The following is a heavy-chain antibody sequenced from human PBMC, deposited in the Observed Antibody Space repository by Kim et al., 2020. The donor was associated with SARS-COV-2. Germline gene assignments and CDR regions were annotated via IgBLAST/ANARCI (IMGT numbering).Heavy chain of an antibody. J-gene: IGHJ4*02. Sequence: ASVKVSCKASGYTFTTYAMNWVRQAPGQGLEWMGWISTNTGNPTYAQGFTGRFVFSLDTSLSTAYLQISSLKAEDTAVYYCARGAGLWFGDLLDYWGQGTLVTVSS. CDR1: GYTFTTYA. V-gene: IGHV7-4-1*02. CDR2: ISTNTGNP. D-gene: IGHD3-10*01. CDR3: ARGAGLWFGDLLDY.